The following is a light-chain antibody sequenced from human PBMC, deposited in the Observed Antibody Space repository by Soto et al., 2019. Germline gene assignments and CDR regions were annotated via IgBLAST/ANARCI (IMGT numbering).Light chain of an antibody. CDR3: MQSLQTPLT. J-gene: IGKJ4*01. CDR2: LGS. V-gene: IGKV2-28*01. CDR1: QSLQHSNGYNC. Sequence: DIVMTQSPLSLPVTPGEPASISCRSSQSLQHSNGYNCLDWYLQKPGQSPQLLIYLGSNRASGVPDRFSGSGSGTDFTLKISRVEAADVGVYYCMQSLQTPLTFGGGTKVEIK.